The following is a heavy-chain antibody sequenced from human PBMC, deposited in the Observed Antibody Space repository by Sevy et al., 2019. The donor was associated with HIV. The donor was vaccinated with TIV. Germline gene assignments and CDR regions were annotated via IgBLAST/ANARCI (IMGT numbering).Heavy chain of an antibody. CDR2: IRYDGSNK. CDR1: GFTFSSYG. V-gene: IGHV3-30*02. J-gene: IGHJ6*03. D-gene: IGHD3-10*01. Sequence: GGSLRLSCAASGFTFSSYGMHWVRQAPGKGLEWVAFIRYDGSNKYYADSVKGRFIISRDNSKNTLYLQMNSLRAEDTAVYYCAILAEGITMVRGNYYMDVWGKGTTVTVSS. CDR3: AILAEGITMVRGNYYMDV.